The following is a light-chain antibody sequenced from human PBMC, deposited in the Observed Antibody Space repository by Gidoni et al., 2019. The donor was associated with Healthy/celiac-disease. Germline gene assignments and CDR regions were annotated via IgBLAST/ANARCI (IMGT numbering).Light chain of an antibody. CDR2: AAS. CDR3: QQSYSTAYT. J-gene: IGKJ2*01. V-gene: IGKV1-39*01. CDR1: QSISSY. Sequence: DIQIPPSPSSLSSSVGDRVTITARASQSISSYLNWYQQKPGKAPKLLIYAASSLQSGVPSRFSGSGSGTDFTLTISSLQPEDFATYYCQQSYSTAYTFXXXTKLEIK.